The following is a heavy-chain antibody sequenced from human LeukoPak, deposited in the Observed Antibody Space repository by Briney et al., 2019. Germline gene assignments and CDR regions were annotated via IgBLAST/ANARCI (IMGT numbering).Heavy chain of an antibody. V-gene: IGHV3-23*01. CDR1: GFTFSSYA. Sequence: GGSLRLPCAASGFTFSSYAMSWVRQAPGKGLEWVSAIGGSGGSTYYADSVKGRFTISRDNSKNTLYLQMNSLRAEDTAVYYCAKDVVVEGWFDPWGQGTLVTVSS. J-gene: IGHJ5*02. CDR3: AKDVVVEGWFDP. CDR2: IGGSGGST. D-gene: IGHD2-2*01.